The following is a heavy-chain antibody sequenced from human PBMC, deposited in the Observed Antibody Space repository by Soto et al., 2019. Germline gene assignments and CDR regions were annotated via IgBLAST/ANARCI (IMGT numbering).Heavy chain of an antibody. CDR3: AREEGYSTYYYHGMDV. Sequence: GGSLRLSCAASGFIFSSYAMHWVRQAPGRGLEWVAVISYDGSNKYYPEPVKGRFTISKDDSKNTVYLQMNSLRADDTAVYYCAREEGYSTYYYHGMDVWGQGTTVNVSS. CDR2: ISYDGSNK. D-gene: IGHD2-8*01. J-gene: IGHJ6*02. CDR1: GFIFSSYA. V-gene: IGHV3-30-3*01.